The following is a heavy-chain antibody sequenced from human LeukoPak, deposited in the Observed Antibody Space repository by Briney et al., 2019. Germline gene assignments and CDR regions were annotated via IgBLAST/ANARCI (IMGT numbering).Heavy chain of an antibody. V-gene: IGHV3-23*01. CDR3: AKGEDSSVPGAFDI. CDR2: ISISGGST. Sequence: GGSLRLSCAASGFTFSSYAMSWVRQAPGKGLEWVSAISISGGSTYYADSVKGRFTISRDNSKNTLYLQMNSLRADDTAVYHCAKGEDSSVPGAFDIWGQGTMVTVSS. D-gene: IGHD3-22*01. CDR1: GFTFSSYA. J-gene: IGHJ3*02.